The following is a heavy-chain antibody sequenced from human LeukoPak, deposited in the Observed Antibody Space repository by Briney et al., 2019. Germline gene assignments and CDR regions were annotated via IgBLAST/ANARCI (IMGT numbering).Heavy chain of an antibody. CDR3: AGINPDYYDFWSGYYH. V-gene: IGHV4-39*01. CDR1: GGSISSSSYY. D-gene: IGHD3-3*01. J-gene: IGHJ5*02. CDR2: IYYSGST. Sequence: PSETLSLTCTVSGGSISSSSYYWGWLRQPPGKGLEWIGSIYYSGSTYYNPSLKSRVTISVDTSKNQVSLKLSSVTAADTAVYYCAGINPDYYDFWSGYYHWGQGTLVTVSS.